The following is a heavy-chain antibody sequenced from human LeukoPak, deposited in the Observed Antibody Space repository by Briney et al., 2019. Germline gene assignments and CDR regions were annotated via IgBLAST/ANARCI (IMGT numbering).Heavy chain of an antibody. CDR2: IYYSGST. CDR1: GGSISSYY. Sequence: SETLSLTCTVSGGSISSYYWSWIRQPPGKGLEWIGYIYYSGSTNYNPSLKSRVTISVDTSKNQFSLKLSSVTAADTAVYYCARDSRAPGTINFDYWGQGTLVTVSS. J-gene: IGHJ4*02. CDR3: ARDSRAPGTINFDY. D-gene: IGHD3-9*01. V-gene: IGHV4-59*01.